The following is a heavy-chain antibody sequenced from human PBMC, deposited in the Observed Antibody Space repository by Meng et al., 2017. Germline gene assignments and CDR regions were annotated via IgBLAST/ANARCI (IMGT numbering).Heavy chain of an antibody. CDR2: IIPIFGTA. Sequence: SVKVSCKASGGTFSSYAISWVRQAPGQGLEWMGGIIPIFGTANYAQKFQGRVTITTDESTSTAYMELSSLRSEDTAVYYCARVGGGHEYYYEGHYYYYGMDVWGQGNTV. J-gene: IGHJ6*01. D-gene: IGHD3-22*01. CDR3: ARVGGGHEYYYEGHYYYYGMDV. V-gene: IGHV1-69*05. CDR1: GGTFSSYA.